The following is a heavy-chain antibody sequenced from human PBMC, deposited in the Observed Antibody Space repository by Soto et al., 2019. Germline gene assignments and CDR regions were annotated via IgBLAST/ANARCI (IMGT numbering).Heavy chain of an antibody. J-gene: IGHJ4*02. Sequence: TSETLSLTCAIYGGSFSGYYWSWLRQPPGKGLEWIGEINHSGSTNYNPSLKSRVTISADTSKNQFSLKLSSVSAEDTAVYYCARDKARYFAWAPTPLPDYWGQGTLVTVSS. CDR1: GGSFSGYY. CDR3: ARDKARYFAWAPTPLPDY. D-gene: IGHD3-9*01. CDR2: INHSGST. V-gene: IGHV4-34*01.